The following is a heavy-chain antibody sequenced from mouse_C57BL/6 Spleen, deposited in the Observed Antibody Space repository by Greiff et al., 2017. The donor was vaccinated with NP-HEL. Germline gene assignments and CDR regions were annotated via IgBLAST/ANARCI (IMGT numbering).Heavy chain of an antibody. V-gene: IGHV1-72*01. CDR2: IDPNSGGT. Sequence: QVQLKQPGAELVKPGASVKLSCKASGYTFTSYWMHWVKQRPGRGLEWIGRIDPNSGGTKYNEKFKSKATLTVDKPSSTAYMQLSSLTSEDSAVYYCAPLYYGYGWYFDVWGTGTTVTVSS. D-gene: IGHD2-2*01. J-gene: IGHJ1*03. CDR3: APLYYGYGWYFDV. CDR1: GYTFTSYW.